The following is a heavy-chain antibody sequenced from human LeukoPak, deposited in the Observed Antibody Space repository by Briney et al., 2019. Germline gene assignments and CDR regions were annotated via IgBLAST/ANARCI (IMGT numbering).Heavy chain of an antibody. CDR3: AKVFRTTVTKGNAFDI. D-gene: IGHD4-17*01. CDR1: GFTVSSNS. CDR2: IYSAGST. Sequence: GGSLRLSCAASGFTVSSNSMNWVRQAPGKGLEWVSIIYSAGSTYYADSVKGRFTISRDNSKNTLYLQMNSLRAEDTAVYYCAKVFRTTVTKGNAFDIWGQGTMVTVSS. V-gene: IGHV3-53*01. J-gene: IGHJ3*02.